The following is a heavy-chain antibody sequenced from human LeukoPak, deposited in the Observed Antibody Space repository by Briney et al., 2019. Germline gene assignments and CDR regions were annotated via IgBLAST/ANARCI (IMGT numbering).Heavy chain of an antibody. CDR3: AREWHYYDSSGYYSAADRMDY. Sequence: SETLSLTCTVSGGSINGYYWSWTRQPPGRGLEYIGHIYYNGNTDYNPSLKSRVTISVDTSKNQFSLNLNSLTAADTAVYYCAREWHYYDSSGYYSAADRMDYWGQGTLVTVSS. V-gene: IGHV4-59*01. J-gene: IGHJ4*02. CDR2: IYYNGNT. CDR1: GGSINGYY. D-gene: IGHD3-22*01.